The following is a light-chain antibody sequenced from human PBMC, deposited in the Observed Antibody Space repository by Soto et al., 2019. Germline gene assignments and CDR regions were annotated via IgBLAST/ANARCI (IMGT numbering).Light chain of an antibody. CDR3: SSYAGSTTYV. J-gene: IGLJ1*01. Sequence: QSALTQPASVSGSPGQSITLSCTGTSNDVGTYNLVSWYQQHPGKAPKLIIFEGSKRPSGVSNRFSGSKSGNTASLTISGLQAEDEADYYCSSYAGSTTYVFGTGTKVTVL. CDR2: EGS. CDR1: SNDVGTYNL. V-gene: IGLV2-23*01.